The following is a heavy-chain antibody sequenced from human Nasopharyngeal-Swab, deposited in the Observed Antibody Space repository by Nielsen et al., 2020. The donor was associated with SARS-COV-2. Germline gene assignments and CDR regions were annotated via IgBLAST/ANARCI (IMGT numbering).Heavy chain of an antibody. V-gene: IGHV3-30-3*01. CDR3: ARDRYSGYVGLGMDV. Sequence: GGSLRLSCAASGFTFSSYAMHWVRQAPGKGLEWVAVISYDGSNKYYADSVKGRFTISRDNSKNTLYLQMNSLRAEDTAVYYCARDRYSGYVGLGMDVWGQGTTVTVSS. CDR1: GFTFSSYA. D-gene: IGHD5-12*01. CDR2: ISYDGSNK. J-gene: IGHJ6*02.